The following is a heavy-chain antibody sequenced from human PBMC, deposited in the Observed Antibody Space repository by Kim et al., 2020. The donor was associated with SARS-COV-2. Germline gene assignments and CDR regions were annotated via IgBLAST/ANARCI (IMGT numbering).Heavy chain of an antibody. CDR3: ARDLIVVVPEPRYYHYYGMDV. D-gene: IGHD2-2*01. CDR1: GYTFTSYA. Sequence: ASVKVSCKASGYTFTSYAMNWVRQAPGQGLEWMGWINTNTGNPTYAQGFTGRFVFSLDTSVSTAYLQISSLKAEDTAVYYCARDLIVVVPEPRYYHYYGMDVWGQGTTVTVSS. V-gene: IGHV7-4-1*02. CDR2: INTNTGNP. J-gene: IGHJ6*02.